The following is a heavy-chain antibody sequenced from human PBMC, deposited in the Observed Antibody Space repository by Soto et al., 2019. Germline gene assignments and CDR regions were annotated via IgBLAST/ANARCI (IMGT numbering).Heavy chain of an antibody. V-gene: IGHV3-30*18. CDR3: AKEVAVAGDFDY. Sequence: GGSLRLSCVASGFAFSSYGIHWVRQAPGKGLEWVAVISSDGNTKYYADSVKGRFTISRDNSKNTLYLQMDSLRPEDTAVYYCAKEVAVAGDFDYWGHGTLVTVSS. CDR1: GFAFSSYG. D-gene: IGHD6-19*01. J-gene: IGHJ4*01. CDR2: ISSDGNTK.